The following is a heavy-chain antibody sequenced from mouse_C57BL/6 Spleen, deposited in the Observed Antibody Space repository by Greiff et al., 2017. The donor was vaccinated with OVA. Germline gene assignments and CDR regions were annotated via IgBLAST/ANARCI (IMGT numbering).Heavy chain of an antibody. CDR3: ARTGPYYIDY. Sequence: QVQLQQSGPELVKPGASVKISCKASGYAFSSYWMNWVKQRPGKGLEWIGRIYPGDGATNYNGKIKGKATLTADKSSITAYMQLINLTSEDSAVYFCARTGPYYIDYWGQGTTLTVSS. CDR2: IYPGDGAT. J-gene: IGHJ2*01. V-gene: IGHV1-82*01. CDR1: GYAFSSYW. D-gene: IGHD4-1*01.